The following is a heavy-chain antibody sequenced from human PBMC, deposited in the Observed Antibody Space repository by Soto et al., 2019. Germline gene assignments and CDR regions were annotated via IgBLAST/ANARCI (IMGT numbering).Heavy chain of an antibody. Sequence: PSGSVSLTGAVCGGFISSSNWWSWVRQPPGKGLEWIGEIYHSGSTNYNPPLKSRVTISVDKSKNQFSLKLSSVTAADTAVYYCARVLYGSGNYYGMDVWGQGTTVTVSS. V-gene: IGHV4-4*02. D-gene: IGHD3-10*01. J-gene: IGHJ6*02. CDR2: IYHSGST. CDR3: ARVLYGSGNYYGMDV. CDR1: GGFISSSNW.